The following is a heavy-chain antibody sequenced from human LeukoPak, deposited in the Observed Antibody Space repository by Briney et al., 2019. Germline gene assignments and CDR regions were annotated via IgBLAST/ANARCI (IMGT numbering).Heavy chain of an antibody. D-gene: IGHD3-22*01. Sequence: ASVKVSCKASGYTFTGYYMHWVRQAPGQGLEWMGRINPNSGGTNYAQKFQGRVTMTRDTSISTAYMELSRLRSDDTAVYYCARVRSGPPLYYYDSSGGTYNWFDPWGQGTLVTVSS. CDR2: INPNSGGT. CDR1: GYTFTGYY. V-gene: IGHV1-2*06. J-gene: IGHJ5*02. CDR3: ARVRSGPPLYYYDSSGGTYNWFDP.